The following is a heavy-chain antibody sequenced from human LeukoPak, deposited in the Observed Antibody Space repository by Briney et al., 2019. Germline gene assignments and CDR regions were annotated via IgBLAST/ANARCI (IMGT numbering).Heavy chain of an antibody. CDR1: GYTFTAHD. V-gene: IGHV1-8*03. CDR2: MNPKSGST. CDR3: ARGRQMSINWYFDL. D-gene: IGHD3-10*01. Sequence: ASVTVSCKTSGYTFTAHDIFWVRQAAGQGLEWMGWMNPKSGSTAYAQEVQGRVTFTRNTSITTAYLDLTNLRYEDTAMYYCARGRQMSINWYFDLWGRGTQVTVAS. J-gene: IGHJ2*01.